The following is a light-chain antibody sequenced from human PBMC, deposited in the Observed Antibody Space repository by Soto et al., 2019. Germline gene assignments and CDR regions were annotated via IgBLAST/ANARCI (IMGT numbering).Light chain of an antibody. CDR1: XXDVGAYNL. Sequence: QSITISCTGTXXDVGAYNLVSWYQQHPGKAPRLIIYEGSKRPSGISHRFSGSKSDNTASLTISGLRAEDEAHYHCCSYAGSRTFVFGGGTKLTVL. J-gene: IGLJ2*01. CDR2: EGS. V-gene: IGLV2-23*01. CDR3: CSYAGSRTFV.